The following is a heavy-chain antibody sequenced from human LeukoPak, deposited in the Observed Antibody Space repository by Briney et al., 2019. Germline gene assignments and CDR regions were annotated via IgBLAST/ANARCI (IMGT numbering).Heavy chain of an antibody. CDR1: GFTFDDYT. Sequence: GGSLRLSCAASGFTFDDYTMHWVRQAAGKGLEWVSLISWDGGSTYYADSVKGRFTISRDNSKNSLYLQMNSLRTEDTALYYCAKGLRTAMVTVMAHWGQGTLVTVSS. CDR2: ISWDGGST. D-gene: IGHD5-18*01. CDR3: AKGLRTAMVTVMAH. V-gene: IGHV3-43*01. J-gene: IGHJ4*02.